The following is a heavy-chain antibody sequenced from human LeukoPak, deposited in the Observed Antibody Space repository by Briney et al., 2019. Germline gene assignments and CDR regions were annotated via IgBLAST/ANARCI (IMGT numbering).Heavy chain of an antibody. J-gene: IGHJ4*02. Sequence: QPGGSLRLSCAASGFTFSSYAMSWVRQAPGKGLEWVSAISGSGGSTYYADSVKGRFTISRDNSKNTLYLQMNSLRAEDTAVYYCAKTGGFLTGYYGSKFDYWGQGTLVTVSS. V-gene: IGHV3-23*01. D-gene: IGHD3-9*01. CDR1: GFTFSSYA. CDR3: AKTGGFLTGYYGSKFDY. CDR2: ISGSGGST.